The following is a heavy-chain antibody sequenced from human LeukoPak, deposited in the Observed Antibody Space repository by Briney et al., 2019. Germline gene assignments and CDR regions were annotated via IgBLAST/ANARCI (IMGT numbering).Heavy chain of an antibody. CDR2: VSQWNT. D-gene: IGHD3-10*01. CDR3: AYNYASGTYSVDP. V-gene: IGHV4-4*07. CDR1: NDYISDYY. Sequence: PSETLSLTCILSNDYISDYYWSWIRQPAGKGLEWIGRVSQWNTNYNPSLMGRVSMSVQPSKNQFSLNLTSVTAADTAVYFCAYNYASGTYSVDPWGQGTLVTVSS. J-gene: IGHJ5*02.